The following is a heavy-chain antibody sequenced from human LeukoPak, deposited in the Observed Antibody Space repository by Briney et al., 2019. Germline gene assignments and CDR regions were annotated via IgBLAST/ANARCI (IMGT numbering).Heavy chain of an antibody. CDR2: IVPSSGST. J-gene: IGHJ4*02. D-gene: IGHD5-24*01. Sequence: ASVKVSCKSSGYTFTHYYIHWVRQAPGQGLEWLGMIVPSSGSTSYGQQFLGRVTMTRDTSTTTVHMELSGLRSDDTVVYYCARDYRIDGYNRGVDHWGQGTLITVSS. CDR1: GYTFTHYY. CDR3: ARDYRIDGYNRGVDH. V-gene: IGHV1-46*01.